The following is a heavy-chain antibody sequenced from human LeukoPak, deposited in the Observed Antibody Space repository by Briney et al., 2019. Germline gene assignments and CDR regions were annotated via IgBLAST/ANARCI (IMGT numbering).Heavy chain of an antibody. J-gene: IGHJ4*02. CDR1: GHTFTPYY. Sequence: ASVRVSYTASGHTFTPYYMHWVRQAPGQGLECMGWINPNSGGTNYAQTFQGRVTMTRDTSISTAYMELSRLRSDDTAVYYCARGREDYYYDSSGYPVDYWGQGTLVTVSS. V-gene: IGHV1-2*02. D-gene: IGHD3-22*01. CDR3: ARGREDYYYDSSGYPVDY. CDR2: INPNSGGT.